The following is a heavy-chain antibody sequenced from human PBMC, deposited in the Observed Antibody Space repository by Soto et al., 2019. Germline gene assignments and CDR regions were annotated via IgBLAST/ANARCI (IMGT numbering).Heavy chain of an antibody. J-gene: IGHJ4*02. CDR3: ARHFWGIVYYYVAQFDY. CDR2: IYYSGTT. Sequence: SETLSLTCTVSGGSISTTTYYWGWIRQPPGKGLEWIGSIYYSGTTYYNPSLKSRLTISVDTSKNQFSLKLSSVTAADTAVYFWARHFWGIVYYYVAQFDYWGQGTLVTVSS. CDR1: GGSISTTTYY. V-gene: IGHV4-39*01. D-gene: IGHD3-22*01.